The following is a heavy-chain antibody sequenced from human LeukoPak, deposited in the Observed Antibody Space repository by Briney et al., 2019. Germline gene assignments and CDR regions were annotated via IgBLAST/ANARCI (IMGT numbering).Heavy chain of an antibody. CDR3: ASAIGSIWYEFDY. V-gene: IGHV3-53*01. CDR1: GFTVNNNY. Sequence: GGSLRLSCAASGFTVNNNYMSWVRQAPGRGLEWVSVIHSDGYTYYAGSVKGRFTISRDNSKNTLYLQMNSLRAEDTAVYYCASAIGSIWYEFDYWGQGTLVTVSS. D-gene: IGHD6-13*01. CDR2: IHSDGYT. J-gene: IGHJ4*02.